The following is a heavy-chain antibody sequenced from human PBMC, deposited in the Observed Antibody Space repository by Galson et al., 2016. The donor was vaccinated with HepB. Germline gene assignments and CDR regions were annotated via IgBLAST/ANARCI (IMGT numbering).Heavy chain of an antibody. J-gene: IGHJ4*02. D-gene: IGHD3-10*01. CDR2: ISNRGDNT. Sequence: SLRLSCAASGFTLSSYAMSWVRQAPGKGLEWVSAISNRGDNTFYADSVKGRFTISRDTSRNTPYLQMNSLRAEDTAIYYCAKDDGGFGGFDYWGQGTLVTVSS. CDR3: AKDDGGFGGFDY. V-gene: IGHV3-23*01. CDR1: GFTLSSYA.